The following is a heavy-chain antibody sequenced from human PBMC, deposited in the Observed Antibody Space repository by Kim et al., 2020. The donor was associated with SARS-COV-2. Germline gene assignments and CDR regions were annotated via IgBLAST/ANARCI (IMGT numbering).Heavy chain of an antibody. CDR2: ISYDGSNK. Sequence: GGSLRLSCAASGFTFSSYAMHWVRQAPGKGLEWVAVISYDGSNKYYADSVKGRFTISRDNSKNTLYLQMNSLRAEDTAVYYCAREVDGRGYDAFDIWGQG. CDR1: GFTFSSYA. CDR3: AREVDGRGYDAFDI. D-gene: IGHD3-10*01. V-gene: IGHV3-30*04. J-gene: IGHJ3*02.